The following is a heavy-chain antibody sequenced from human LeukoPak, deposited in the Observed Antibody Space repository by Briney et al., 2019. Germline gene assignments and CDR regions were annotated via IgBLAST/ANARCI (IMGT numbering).Heavy chain of an antibody. CDR1: GFTFRDYY. CDR2: ISSSGNNE. CDR3: VRPSFSRGYSGHGEGYNVDN. J-gene: IGHJ4*02. D-gene: IGHD5-12*01. V-gene: IGHV3-11*01. Sequence: PGGSLRLSCEASGFTFRDYYMNWIRQAPGKGLEWVSYISSSGNNEYYADSVKGRFTISRDNAKNSLFLQMNSLRVEDSAVYYCVRPSFSRGYSGHGEGYNVDNWSQGTLVTVSS.